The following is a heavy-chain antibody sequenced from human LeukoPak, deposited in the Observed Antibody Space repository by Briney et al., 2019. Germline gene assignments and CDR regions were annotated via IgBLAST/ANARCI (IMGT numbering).Heavy chain of an antibody. Sequence: GASVKVSCKASGYTFTSYGISWVRQAPGQGLEWMGWISAYNGNTNYAQKLQGRVTMTEDTSTDTAYMELSSLRSEDTAVYYCATDAPENPDKQQAWFDPWGQGTLVTVSS. CDR1: GYTFTSYG. J-gene: IGHJ5*02. V-gene: IGHV1-18*01. D-gene: IGHD6-13*01. CDR2: ISAYNGNT. CDR3: ATDAPENPDKQQAWFDP.